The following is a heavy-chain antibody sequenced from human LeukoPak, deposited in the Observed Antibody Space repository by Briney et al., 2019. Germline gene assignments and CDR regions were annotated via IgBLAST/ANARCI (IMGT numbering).Heavy chain of an antibody. CDR1: GFTFSSYW. J-gene: IGHJ4*02. V-gene: IGHV3-7*01. D-gene: IGHD4-17*01. Sequence: PGGSLRLSCAASGFTFSSYWMSWVRQAPGKGLEWVANIKQDGSEKYYVDSVKGRFTISRDNAKNSLYLQMNSLRAEDTAVYYCARVDYVGWGPFDYWGQGTLVTVSS. CDR3: ARVDYVGWGPFDY. CDR2: IKQDGSEK.